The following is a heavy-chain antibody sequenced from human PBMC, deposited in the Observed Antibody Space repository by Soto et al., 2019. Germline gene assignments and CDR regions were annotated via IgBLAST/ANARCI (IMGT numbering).Heavy chain of an antibody. CDR2: ISSSSSYI. D-gene: IGHD3-9*01. CDR3: AKTYYDILTGPDDAFDI. CDR1: GFTFSSYS. V-gene: IGHV3-21*01. Sequence: GGSLRLSCAASGFTFSSYSMNWVRQAPGKGLEWVSSISSSSSYIYYADSVKGRFTISRDNAKNSLYLQMNSLRAEDTAVYYWAKTYYDILTGPDDAFDIWGQGTMVTVSS. J-gene: IGHJ3*02.